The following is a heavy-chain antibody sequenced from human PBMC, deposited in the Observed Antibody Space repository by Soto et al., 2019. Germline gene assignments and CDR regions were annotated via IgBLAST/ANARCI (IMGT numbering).Heavy chain of an antibody. V-gene: IGHV4-31*03. CDR1: GGSISSGGHY. CDR2: IYYSGST. CDR3: ARGYSSSWYSPDSSGRGVIFDY. J-gene: IGHJ4*02. D-gene: IGHD6-13*01. Sequence: SETLSLTCTVSGGSISSGGHYWSWIRQHPGKGLEWIGYIYYSGSTYYNPSLKSRVTISVDTSKNQFSLKLSSVTAADTAVYYCARGYSSSWYSPDSSGRGVIFDYWGQVTLVTVS.